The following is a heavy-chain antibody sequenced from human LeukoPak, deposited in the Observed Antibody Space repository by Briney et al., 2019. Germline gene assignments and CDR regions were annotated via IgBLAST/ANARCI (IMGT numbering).Heavy chain of an antibody. CDR3: ARESLGLCFGSDP. Sequence: GGSLRLSCAASGFTFSSYEMNWARQAPGKGLEWISYISSSGSNIFYADSVKGRFTLSRDIAKHSLYLQMNSLRAEDTAIYVCARESLGLCFGSDPGGQGTLVTVSS. V-gene: IGHV3-48*03. D-gene: IGHD3-10*01. J-gene: IGHJ5*02. CDR1: GFTFSSYE. CDR2: ISSSGSNI.